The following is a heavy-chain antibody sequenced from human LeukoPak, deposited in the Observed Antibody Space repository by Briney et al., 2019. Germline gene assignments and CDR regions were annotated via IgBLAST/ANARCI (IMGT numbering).Heavy chain of an antibody. CDR2: IWYDGSNK. V-gene: IGHV3-33*03. D-gene: IGHD6-13*01. CDR3: ARGTPQYTSSWYNY. Sequence: GGSLRLSCAASGFTFSSYGMHWVRQAPGKGLEWVAVIWYDGSNKYYADSVKGRFTISRDNAKNSLFLQMNSLRAEDTAVYYCARGTPQYTSSWYNYWGQGTLVTVSS. J-gene: IGHJ4*02. CDR1: GFTFSSYG.